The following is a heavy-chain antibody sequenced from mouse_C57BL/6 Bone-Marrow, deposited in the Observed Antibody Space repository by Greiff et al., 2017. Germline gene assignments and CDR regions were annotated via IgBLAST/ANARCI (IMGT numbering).Heavy chain of an antibody. J-gene: IGHJ3*01. CDR2: IYPGSGST. V-gene: IGHV1-55*01. CDR1: GYTFTSYW. D-gene: IGHD2-3*01. Sequence: QVQLQQPGAELVKPGASVKMSCKASGYTFTSYWITWVKQRPGQGLEWIGDIYPGSGSTNYNEKFKGKATLTVDTSSSTAYMQLSSLTSEDSAVYYCARGGYDGYYSAWFAYWGQGTLVTVSA. CDR3: ARGGYDGYYSAWFAY.